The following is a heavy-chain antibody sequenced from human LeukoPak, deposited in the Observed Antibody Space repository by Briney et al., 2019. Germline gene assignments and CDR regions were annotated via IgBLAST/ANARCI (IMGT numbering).Heavy chain of an antibody. CDR2: ISGYNANT. D-gene: IGHD2-2*02. J-gene: IGHJ6*02. CDR3: ARVVPAAIKTYAMDV. CDR1: GYTFTSYY. Sequence: ASVKVSCKASGYTFTSYYMHWVRQAPGQGLEWMGWISGYNANTNYAQKLQGRVTMTTDTSTSTAYMELRSLRSDDTAVYYCARVVPAAIKTYAMDVWGQGTTVTVSS. V-gene: IGHV1-18*04.